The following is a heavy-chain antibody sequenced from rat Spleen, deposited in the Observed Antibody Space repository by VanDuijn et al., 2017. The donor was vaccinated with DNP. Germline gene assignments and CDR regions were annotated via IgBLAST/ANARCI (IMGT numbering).Heavy chain of an antibody. D-gene: IGHD1-11*01. V-gene: IGHV5-29*01. CDR2: IAYDGFTT. CDR3: TSNPHIRTTAPSVCHPPYSESYY. J-gene: IGHJ2*01. Sequence: EVQLVESDGGLVQPGRSLKLSCAASGFIFSDFYMAWVRQAPTKGLEWVATIAYDGFTTYYRDSVKGRFTISRDNAKSTLYLQVNSLRSEDTATYYCTSNPHIRTTAPSVCHPPYSESYY. CDR1: GFIFSDFY.